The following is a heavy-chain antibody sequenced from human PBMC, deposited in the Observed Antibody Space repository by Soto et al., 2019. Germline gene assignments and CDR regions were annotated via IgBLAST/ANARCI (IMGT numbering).Heavy chain of an antibody. CDR2: TYYRSKWYN. J-gene: IGHJ6*02. CDR1: GDSVSSNSVS. V-gene: IGHV6-1*01. Sequence: SQTLSLTCVISGDSVSSNSVSWSWIRQSPSRGLEWLGRTYYRSKWYNDYAVSVKSRITINPDTSKNQFSLQLNSVSPEDTAVYYCATPLYYYDSSGYYPPGGMDVWGQGTTVTSP. CDR3: ATPLYYYDSSGYYPPGGMDV. D-gene: IGHD3-22*01.